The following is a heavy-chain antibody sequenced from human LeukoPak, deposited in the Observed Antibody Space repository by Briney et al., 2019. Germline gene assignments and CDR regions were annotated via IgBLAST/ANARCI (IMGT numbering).Heavy chain of an antibody. J-gene: IGHJ5*02. CDR3: ARDRAAAANWFDP. CDR1: GYTFTNYA. D-gene: IGHD6-13*01. Sequence: ASVKVSCKASGYTFTNYAMHWVRQAPGQRLEWMGWISAYNGNTNYAQKLQGRVTMTTDTSTSTAYMELRSLRSDDTAVYYCARDRAAAANWFDPWGQGTLVTVSS. V-gene: IGHV1-18*01. CDR2: ISAYNGNT.